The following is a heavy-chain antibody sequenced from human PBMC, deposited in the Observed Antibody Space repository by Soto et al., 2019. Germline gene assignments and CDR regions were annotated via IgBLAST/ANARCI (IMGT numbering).Heavy chain of an antibody. CDR2: IIPIFGTA. J-gene: IGHJ6*02. Sequence: GASVNVSFKASGGTFSSYAISWVRQAPGQGLEWMGGIIPIFGTANYAQKFQGRVTITADESTSTAYMELSSLRSEDTAVYYCARVPVFYGSGSYSYYYYYYGMDVWGQGTTVTVSS. V-gene: IGHV1-69*13. CDR3: ARVPVFYGSGSYSYYYYYYGMDV. D-gene: IGHD3-10*01. CDR1: GGTFSSYA.